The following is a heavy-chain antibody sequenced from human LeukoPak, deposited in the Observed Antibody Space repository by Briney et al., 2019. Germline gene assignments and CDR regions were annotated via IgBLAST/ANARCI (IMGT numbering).Heavy chain of an antibody. CDR2: IIPIFGTA. J-gene: IGHJ3*02. CDR1: GGTFSSYA. CDR3: AREPRGTDAFDI. V-gene: IGHV1-69*05. Sequence: SVKVSCKASGGTFSSYAISWVRQAPGQGLEWMGGIIPIFGTANYARKFQGRVTITTDESTSTAYMELSRLRSDDTAVYYCAREPRGTDAFDIWGQGTMVTVSS.